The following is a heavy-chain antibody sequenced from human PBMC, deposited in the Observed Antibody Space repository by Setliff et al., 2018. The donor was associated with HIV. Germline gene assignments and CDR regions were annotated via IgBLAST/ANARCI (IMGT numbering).Heavy chain of an antibody. CDR3: TADLVPLSSGRYLGPLDY. Sequence: GVLRLSCAASGFTFSSAWMSWVRQAPGKGLEGVGRVKSKVDGGTIEYAAPVKGRFTISRDDSENTLYLQMNSLKTEDTGVYYCTADLVPLSSGRYLGPLDYWGQGISVTVSS. CDR1: GFTFSSAW. V-gene: IGHV3-15*01. J-gene: IGHJ4*02. D-gene: IGHD1-26*01. CDR2: VKSKVDGGTI.